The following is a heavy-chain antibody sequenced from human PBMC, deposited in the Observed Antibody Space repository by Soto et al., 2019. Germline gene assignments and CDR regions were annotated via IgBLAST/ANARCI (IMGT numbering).Heavy chain of an antibody. Sequence: GESLKVSCKGSGYNFAGYWIAWVRQMPGKGLELMGIIYPSDSDTRYRPSFQGQATISADKSISSAYLQWSSLRASDTAMYYCARGGVSTRTFDYWGQGTPVTVSS. CDR1: GYNFAGYW. CDR2: IYPSDSDT. J-gene: IGHJ4*02. D-gene: IGHD3-3*01. V-gene: IGHV5-51*01. CDR3: ARGGVSTRTFDY.